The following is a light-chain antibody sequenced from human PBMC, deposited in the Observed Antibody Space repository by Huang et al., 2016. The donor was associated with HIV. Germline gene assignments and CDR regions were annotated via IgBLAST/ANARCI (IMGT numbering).Light chain of an antibody. CDR1: QDISTN. CDR3: QQLNTYPIT. Sequence: IQLTQSPSSLSASVGDRVTITCRARQDISTNLAWYQQKPGKAPKVLIYAASTLQSGVPSRFSGSTSGTYFSLTITNLQPEDFATYYCQQLNTYPITFGQGTRLDTK. J-gene: IGKJ5*01. V-gene: IGKV1-9*01. CDR2: AAS.